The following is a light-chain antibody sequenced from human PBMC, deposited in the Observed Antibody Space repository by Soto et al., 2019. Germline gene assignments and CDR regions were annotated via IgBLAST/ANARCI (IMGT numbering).Light chain of an antibody. Sequence: EIVLTQSPCTLSLSPGERATLSCRASQSVSSSYLAWYQQKPGQAPRLLIYDASNRATGIPARFSGSGSGTDFTLTISRLEPEDFAVYYCQQFGSSVTFGQRTRLEI. V-gene: IGKV3-20*01. CDR3: QQFGSSVT. J-gene: IGKJ5*01. CDR1: QSVSSSY. CDR2: DAS.